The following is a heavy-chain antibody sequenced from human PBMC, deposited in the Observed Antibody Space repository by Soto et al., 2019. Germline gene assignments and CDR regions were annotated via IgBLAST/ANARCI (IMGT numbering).Heavy chain of an antibody. J-gene: IGHJ4*02. CDR3: ARESEDLTSNFDY. V-gene: IGHV3-13*05. CDR2: IGAADDP. Sequence: GGSLRLSCAASGFTFSAYDMHWVRQTTGKGLEWVSAIGAADDPYYLGSVKGRFTVSRDNAKNSVYLEMNSLSAEDTALYYCARESEDLTSNFDYWGQGTLVTVSS. CDR1: GFTFSAYD.